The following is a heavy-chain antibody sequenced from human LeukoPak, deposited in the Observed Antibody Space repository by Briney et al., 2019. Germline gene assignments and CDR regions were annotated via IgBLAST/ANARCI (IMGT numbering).Heavy chain of an antibody. J-gene: IGHJ5*02. CDR3: ARGTRGRVAVAPVEWFDP. CDR1: GGSISSSSYY. CDR2: IYYSGST. Sequence: SETLSLTCTVSGGSISSSSYYWGWIRQPPGKGLEWIGSIYYSGSTYYNPSLKSRVTISVDTSKNQFSLKLSSVTAADTAVYYCARGTRGRVAVAPVEWFDPWGQGTLITVSS. V-gene: IGHV4-39*01. D-gene: IGHD2-15*01.